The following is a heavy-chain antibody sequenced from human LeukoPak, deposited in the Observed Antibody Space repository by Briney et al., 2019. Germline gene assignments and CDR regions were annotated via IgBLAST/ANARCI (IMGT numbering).Heavy chain of an antibody. V-gene: IGHV3-23*01. J-gene: IGHJ4*02. CDR1: GFTFSSYA. CDR2: ISGSGGST. Sequence: GGSLRLSCAASGFTFSSYAMSWVRQAPGKGLEWVSGISGSGGSTYYADSVKGRFTISRDNSKNSLSLQMNSLRSEDTALYYCATERQKYFDYWGQGTLVTVSS. CDR3: ATERQKYFDY.